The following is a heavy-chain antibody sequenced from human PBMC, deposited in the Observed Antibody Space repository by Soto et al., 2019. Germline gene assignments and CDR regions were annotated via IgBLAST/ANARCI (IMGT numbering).Heavy chain of an antibody. CDR1: GGSISSYA. J-gene: IGHJ3*02. CDR3: VKGVKGSTLIPYYYDSSGYYYDAFNI. D-gene: IGHD3-22*01. CDR2: ISSNGGST. V-gene: IGHV3-64D*06. Sequence: ETLSLTCTVSGGSISSYAMHWVRQAPGKGLEYVSVISSNGGSTYHADSVKGRFTISRDNSKNTLYLQMSSLRAEDTAVYYCVKGVKGSTLIPYYYDSSGYYYDAFNIWGQGTKVTVSS.